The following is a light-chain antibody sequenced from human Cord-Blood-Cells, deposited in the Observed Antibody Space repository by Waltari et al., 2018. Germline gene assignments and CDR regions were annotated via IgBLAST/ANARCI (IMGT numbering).Light chain of an antibody. J-gene: IGLJ1*01. CDR1: SSAVGGYNY. CDR3: SSYTSSRTRV. CDR2: DVS. Sequence: QSALTQPASVSGSPGQSIPISCTGTSSAVGGYNYVSWYQQHPGKAPKLMIYDVSNRPSGVSNRFSGSKSGNTASLTISGLQAEDEADYYCSSYTSSRTRVFGTGTKVTVL. V-gene: IGLV2-14*01.